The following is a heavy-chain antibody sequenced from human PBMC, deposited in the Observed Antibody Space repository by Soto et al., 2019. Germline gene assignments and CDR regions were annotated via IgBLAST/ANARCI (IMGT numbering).Heavy chain of an antibody. Sequence: ASVKVSCKASGYTFTSYGISWVRQAPGQAFEWMGWISAYNGNTNYAQKLQGRVTMTTDTSTSTAYMELRSLRSDDTAVYYCARDRWIVVVVAATGMDYWGQGTLVTVSS. D-gene: IGHD2-15*01. CDR3: ARDRWIVVVVAATGMDY. CDR2: ISAYNGNT. V-gene: IGHV1-18*01. CDR1: GYTFTSYG. J-gene: IGHJ4*02.